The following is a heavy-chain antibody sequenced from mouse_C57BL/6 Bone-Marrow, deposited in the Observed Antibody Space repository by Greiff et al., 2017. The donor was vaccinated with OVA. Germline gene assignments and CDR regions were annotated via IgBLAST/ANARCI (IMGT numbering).Heavy chain of an antibody. CDR1: GFTFSDYY. Sequence: EVHLVESGGGLVQPGGSLKLSCAASGFTFSDYYMYWVRQTPEKRLEWVAYISNGGGSTYYPDTVKGRFTISRDNSKNTLYLQMSRLKSEDTAMYYCARPYQYYGSSWFAYWGQGTLVTVSA. J-gene: IGHJ3*01. CDR3: ARPYQYYGSSWFAY. D-gene: IGHD1-1*01. V-gene: IGHV5-12*01. CDR2: ISNGGGST.